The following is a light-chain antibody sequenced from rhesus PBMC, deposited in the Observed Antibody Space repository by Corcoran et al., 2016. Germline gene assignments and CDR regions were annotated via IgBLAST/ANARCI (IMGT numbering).Light chain of an antibody. CDR1: QGISSY. Sequence: DIQMTQSPSSLSASVGDTVTITCRASQGISSYLNWFQQKPGKAPKFLIYAASSLESGVPSRFSGSGSGTEFTLTISSLQPEDFAAYYCLQHNSYPFTFGPGTKLDIK. J-gene: IGKJ3*01. CDR3: LQHNSYPFT. V-gene: IGKV1-28*01. CDR2: AAS.